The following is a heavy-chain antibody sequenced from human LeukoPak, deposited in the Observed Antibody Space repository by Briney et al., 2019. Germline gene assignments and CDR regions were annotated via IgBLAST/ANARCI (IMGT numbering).Heavy chain of an antibody. V-gene: IGHV3-74*01. CDR1: GFTFSRYW. Sequence: QPGGSLRLSCAASGFTFSRYWMHWVRQAPGKGLVWVSRINSDGSSTSYADSVKGRFTISRDNAKNTLYLQMNSLRAEDTAIYYCAKTLWELLRTLIDSWGQGTLVTVSS. CDR3: AKTLWELLRTLIDS. J-gene: IGHJ4*02. D-gene: IGHD1-26*01. CDR2: INSDGSST.